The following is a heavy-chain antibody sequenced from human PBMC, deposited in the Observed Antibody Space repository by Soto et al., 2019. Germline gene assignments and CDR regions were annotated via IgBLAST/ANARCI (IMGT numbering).Heavy chain of an antibody. Sequence: QVQLVESGGGVVQPGRSLRLSCAASGFTFSSYGMHWVRQAPGKGLEWVAVISYDGSNKYYADSVKGRFTIPRDNSKNTLYLQMNSLRAEDTAVYYCAKEGLYYDSSGYYRTSEYFQHWGQGTLVTVSS. CDR1: GFTFSSYG. CDR2: ISYDGSNK. CDR3: AKEGLYYDSSGYYRTSEYFQH. D-gene: IGHD3-22*01. J-gene: IGHJ1*01. V-gene: IGHV3-30*18.